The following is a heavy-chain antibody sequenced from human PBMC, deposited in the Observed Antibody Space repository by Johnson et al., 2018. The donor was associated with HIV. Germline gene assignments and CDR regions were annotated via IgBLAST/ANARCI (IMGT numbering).Heavy chain of an antibody. CDR1: GFTFDDYA. J-gene: IGHJ3*02. CDR3: ARVGEYEQWLLNAFDI. CDR2: ISWNSGSI. Sequence: VQLVESGGGLVQPGRSLRLSCAASGFTFDDYAMHWVRQAPGKGLEWVSGISWNSGSIGYADSVKGRFTISRDNAKNSLYLQMNSLRAEDTAVYHCARVGEYEQWLLNAFDIWGQGTMVTVS. D-gene: IGHD6-19*01. V-gene: IGHV3-9*01.